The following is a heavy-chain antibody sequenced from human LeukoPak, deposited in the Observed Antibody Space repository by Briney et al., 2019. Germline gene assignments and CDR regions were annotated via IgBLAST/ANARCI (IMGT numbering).Heavy chain of an antibody. V-gene: IGHV3-30-3*01. CDR2: ISYDGSNK. Sequence: GGSLRLSCAASGFTFSSYAMHWVRQAPGKGLEWVAVISYDGSNKYYADSVKGRFTISRDNSKNTLYQQMNSLRAEDTAVYYCARDRGDYDILTGYYYRTGYFDYWGQGTLVTVSS. D-gene: IGHD3-9*01. CDR1: GFTFSSYA. CDR3: ARDRGDYDILTGYYYRTGYFDY. J-gene: IGHJ4*02.